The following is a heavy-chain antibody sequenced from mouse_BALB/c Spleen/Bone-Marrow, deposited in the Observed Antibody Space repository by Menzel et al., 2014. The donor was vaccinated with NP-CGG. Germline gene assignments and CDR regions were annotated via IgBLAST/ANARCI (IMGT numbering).Heavy chain of an antibody. J-gene: IGHJ4*01. CDR1: GFSLTSYG. Sequence: VQVVESGPGLVQPSQSLSITCTVSGFSLTSYGVHWVRQSPGKGLEWLGVIWRGGSTDYNAAFMSRLSITKDNSKSQVFFKMNSLQADDTAIYYCAKAIRQGYYYAMDYWGQGTSVTVSS. CDR3: AKAIRQGYYYAMDY. D-gene: IGHD2-12*01. V-gene: IGHV2-5*01. CDR2: IWRGGST.